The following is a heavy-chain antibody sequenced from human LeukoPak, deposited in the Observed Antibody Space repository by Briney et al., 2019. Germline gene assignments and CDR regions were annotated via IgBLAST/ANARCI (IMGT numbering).Heavy chain of an antibody. J-gene: IGHJ4*02. CDR1: GFTFSSYG. CDR3: AKGCEDPGD. CDR2: IWYDGETK. D-gene: IGHD3-10*01. Sequence: GXSLRLSCAASGFTFSSYGMHWVRQPPGKGLEWVAVIWYDGETKYYEDSVKGRFTISRDNTKNTLYLQMRSLRFEDTVLYYCAKGCEDPGDWGQRAHVTVSS. V-gene: IGHV3-33*06.